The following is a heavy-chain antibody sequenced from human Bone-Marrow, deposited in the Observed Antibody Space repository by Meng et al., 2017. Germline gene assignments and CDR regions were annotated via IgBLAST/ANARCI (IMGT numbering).Heavy chain of an antibody. V-gene: IGHV4-31*03. CDR3: ASTYYYDSTGPNWLGP. D-gene: IGHD3-22*01. Sequence: QVQLQESGPGLVKPSQTLSLTCTVSGGSISRGGYYWSWIRQHPGKGLEWIGYVYYSGTTDYNPSLKSRVTISADTSKNQFSLKLSAVTAADTAVYYCASTYYYDSTGPNWLGPWGQGTLVTVSS. CDR1: GGSISRGGYY. CDR2: VYYSGTT. J-gene: IGHJ5*02.